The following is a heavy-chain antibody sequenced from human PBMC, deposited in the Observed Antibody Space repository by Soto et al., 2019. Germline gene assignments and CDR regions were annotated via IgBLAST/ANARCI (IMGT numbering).Heavy chain of an antibody. V-gene: IGHV1-69*01. D-gene: IGHD2-21*01. CDR1: GGTFSSYA. CDR3: ARDRIATYANGEYFQH. CDR2: IIPIFGTA. J-gene: IGHJ1*01. Sequence: QVQLGQSGAEVKKPGSSVKVSCKASGGTFSSYAISWVRQAPGQGLEWMGGIIPIFGTANYAQKFQGRVTITADESTSTAYMELSSLRSEDTAVYYCARDRIATYANGEYFQHWGQGTLVTVSS.